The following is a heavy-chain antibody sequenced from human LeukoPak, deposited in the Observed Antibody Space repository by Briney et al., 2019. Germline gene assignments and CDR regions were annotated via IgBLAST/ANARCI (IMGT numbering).Heavy chain of an antibody. J-gene: IGHJ4*02. V-gene: IGHV3-7*01. CDR1: GFTFSTYW. CDR3: ARDRTYSYGPRFDY. Sequence: GGSLRLSCAASGFTFSTYWMSCVRQAPGKGVEWVANIKQDGSEKYYVDSVKGRFTISRDNAKNSLYLQMNSLRAEDTAVYYCARDRTYSYGPRFDYWGQGTLVTVSS. D-gene: IGHD5-18*01. CDR2: IKQDGSEK.